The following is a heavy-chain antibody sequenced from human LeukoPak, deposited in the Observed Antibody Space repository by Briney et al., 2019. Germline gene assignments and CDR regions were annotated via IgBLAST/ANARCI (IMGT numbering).Heavy chain of an antibody. CDR1: GFIVSGSY. CDR3: AFELYQLLSNWFDP. V-gene: IGHV4-39*01. D-gene: IGHD2-2*01. CDR2: IYYSGST. J-gene: IGHJ5*02. Sequence: GSLRLSCGGSGFIVSGSYMSWVRQAPGKGLEWIGSIYYSGSTYYNPSLKSRVTISVDTSKNQFSLKLSSVTAADTAVYYCAFELYQLLSNWFDPWGQGTLVTVSS.